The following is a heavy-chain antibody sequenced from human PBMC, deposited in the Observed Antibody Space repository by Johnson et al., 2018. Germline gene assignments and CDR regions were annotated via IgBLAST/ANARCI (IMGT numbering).Heavy chain of an antibody. CDR1: GGSISSYY. CDR3: AASHCSGGACFYYYYYMDV. Sequence: QVQLQESGPGLVKPSETLSLTCTVSGGSISSYYWSWIRQPPGKGLEWIGYIYYSGSTNYNASLKSRVTISVDTSKNQFSLKLSSVTAADTAVYYCAASHCSGGACFYYYYYMDVWGQGTTVTVSS. CDR2: IYYSGST. J-gene: IGHJ6*02. V-gene: IGHV4-59*01. D-gene: IGHD2-15*01.